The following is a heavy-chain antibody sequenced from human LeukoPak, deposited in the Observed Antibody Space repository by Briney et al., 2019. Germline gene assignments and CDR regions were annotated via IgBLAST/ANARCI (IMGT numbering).Heavy chain of an antibody. J-gene: IGHJ5*02. Sequence: PSETLSLTCAVYGGSFSGYYWSWIRQPPGKGLEWIGYIYYSGSTNYNPSLNSRVTISVDTSKNQFSLKLSSVTAADTAVYYCAGYTLSSSRDPYWFDPWGQGTLVTVSS. CDR3: AGYTLSSSRDPYWFDP. V-gene: IGHV4-59*08. CDR1: GGSFSGYY. CDR2: IYYSGST. D-gene: IGHD6-13*01.